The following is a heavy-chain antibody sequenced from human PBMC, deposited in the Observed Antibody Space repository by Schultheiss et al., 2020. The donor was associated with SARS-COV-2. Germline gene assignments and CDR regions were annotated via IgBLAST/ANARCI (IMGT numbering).Heavy chain of an antibody. Sequence: GGSLRLSCAASGFTFSDYYMSWIRQAPGKGLGWVSYIGSRGSTIYYADSVKGRFTISRDNAKNSLYLQMNSLRAEDTAIYYCAKDYSRVIRGTVVDSWGQGTLVTVSS. D-gene: IGHD3-16*01. CDR2: IGSRGSTI. J-gene: IGHJ4*02. CDR3: AKDYSRVIRGTVVDS. CDR1: GFTFSDYY. V-gene: IGHV3-11*01.